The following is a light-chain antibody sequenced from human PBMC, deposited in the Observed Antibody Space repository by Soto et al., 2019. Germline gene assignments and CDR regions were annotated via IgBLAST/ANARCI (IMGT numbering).Light chain of an antibody. CDR1: QSVLYSSNNKNY. CDR3: QQYYSTPQT. CDR2: WAS. J-gene: IGKJ1*01. V-gene: IGKV4-1*01. Sequence: DIVITQSQDSLSVSLGERATINCKSSQSVLYSSNNKNYLAWYQQKPGQPPKLLIYWASTRESGVPDRFSGSGSGTDFTLTISSLQAEDVAVYYCQQYYSTPQTFGQGTKVDIK.